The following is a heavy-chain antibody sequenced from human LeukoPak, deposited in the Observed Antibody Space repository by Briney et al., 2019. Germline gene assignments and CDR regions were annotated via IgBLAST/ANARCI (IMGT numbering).Heavy chain of an antibody. Sequence: GASVKVSCKASGYTFTSYDINWVRQATGQGLEWMGWMNPNSGNTGYAQKFQGRVTMTRNTSISTAYMELSSLRSEDTAVYYCARERARGIDSSGYQDYYYGMGVWGQGTTVTVSS. CDR1: GYTFTSYD. D-gene: IGHD3-22*01. CDR2: MNPNSGNT. V-gene: IGHV1-8*01. CDR3: ARERARGIDSSGYQDYYYGMGV. J-gene: IGHJ6*02.